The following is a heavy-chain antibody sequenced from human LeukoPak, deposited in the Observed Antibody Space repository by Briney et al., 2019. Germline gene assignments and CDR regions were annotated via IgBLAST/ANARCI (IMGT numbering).Heavy chain of an antibody. CDR3: ARDSTHAFDI. J-gene: IGHJ3*02. CDR1: GYSISGGYY. Sequence: SETLSLTCAVSGYSISGGYYWGWIRQPPGQGLEWIGSIYHSGSPYYNPSLKSRVTISVDTSKNQFSLKLSSVTAADTAVYYCARDSTHAFDIWGQGTMVTVSS. D-gene: IGHD2-15*01. CDR2: IYHSGSP. V-gene: IGHV4-38-2*02.